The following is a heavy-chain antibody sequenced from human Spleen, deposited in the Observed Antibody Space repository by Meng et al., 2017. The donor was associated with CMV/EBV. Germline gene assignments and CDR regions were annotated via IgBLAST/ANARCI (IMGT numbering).Heavy chain of an antibody. CDR2: INHSGST. J-gene: IGHJ4*02. D-gene: IGHD3-10*01. V-gene: IGHV4-34*01. CDR3: ARTAGYYGSGSYWGY. CDR1: GGSFSGYY. Sequence: HVQLPQWGAGLLKPSETLALACAVYGGSFSGYYWSWIRQPPGKGLEWIGEINHSGSTNYNPSLKSRVTISVDTSKNQFSLKLSSVTAADTAVYYCARTAGYYGSGSYWGYWGQGTLVTVSS.